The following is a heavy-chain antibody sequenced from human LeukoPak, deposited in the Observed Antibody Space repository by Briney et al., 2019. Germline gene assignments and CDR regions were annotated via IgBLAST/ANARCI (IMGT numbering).Heavy chain of an antibody. D-gene: IGHD3-9*01. V-gene: IGHV3-7*03. Sequence: GGSQRLSCVASGFSFNNYRMTWVRQAPGKGLEWVANIKQDGSEKYYVDSVKGRFTISRDNAKNSLYLQMNSLGAEDTAVYYCARGRTFYDILTGYNHYFDYWGQGTLVTVSS. J-gene: IGHJ4*02. CDR3: ARGRTFYDILTGYNHYFDY. CDR2: IKQDGSEK. CDR1: GFSFNNYR.